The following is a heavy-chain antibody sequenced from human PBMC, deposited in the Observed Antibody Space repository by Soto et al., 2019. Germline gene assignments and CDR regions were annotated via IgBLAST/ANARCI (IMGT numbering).Heavy chain of an antibody. CDR2: LNTGTGDT. V-gene: IGHV1-3*04. J-gene: IGHJ4*02. CDR1: GYTFTRNA. CDR3: ARGSTNYDILTGHF. D-gene: IGHD3-9*01. Sequence: ASVKVSCKTSGYTFTRNAIHWVRQAPGQRLEWMGWLNTGTGDTKYSQKFQGRVTITRDTSASTAYMELRSLRSEDTAVYYCARGSTNYDILTGHFWGQGTLVTVSS.